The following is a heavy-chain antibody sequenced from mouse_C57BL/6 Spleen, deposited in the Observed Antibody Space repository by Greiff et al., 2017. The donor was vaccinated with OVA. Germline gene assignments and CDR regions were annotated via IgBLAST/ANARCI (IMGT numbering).Heavy chain of an antibody. CDR2: IWSGGST. J-gene: IGHJ3*01. CDR1: GFSLTSYG. Sequence: VKLVESGPGLVQPSQSLSITCTVSGFSLTSYGAHWVRQSPGKGLEWLGVIWSGGSTDYSAAFISRLSISKDNSKSQVFFKMNSLQADDTAIYYCARIGGWVAAYWGQGTLVTVSA. D-gene: IGHD3-3*01. CDR3: ARIGGWVAAY. V-gene: IGHV2-2*01.